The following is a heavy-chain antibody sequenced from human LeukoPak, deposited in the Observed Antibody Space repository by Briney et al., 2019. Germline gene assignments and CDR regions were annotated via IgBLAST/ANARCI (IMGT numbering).Heavy chain of an antibody. V-gene: IGHV4-38-2*01. Sequence: PSETLSLTCAVSGYSISSNHYWGWIRQPPGKGLEWIGSFYHTGVTYFNPSLQSRVTISVDTSNNQFSLKLSSVTAADTAVYYCARWDEYSSSSDAFDIWGQGTMVTVSS. D-gene: IGHD6-6*01. J-gene: IGHJ3*02. CDR2: FYHTGVT. CDR1: GYSISSNHY. CDR3: ARWDEYSSSSDAFDI.